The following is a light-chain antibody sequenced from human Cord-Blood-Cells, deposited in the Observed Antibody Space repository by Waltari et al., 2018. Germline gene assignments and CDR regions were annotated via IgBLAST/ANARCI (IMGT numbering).Light chain of an antibody. CDR2: GAS. J-gene: IGKJ1*01. CDR3: QQYNNWPRT. Sequence: DILMTQSPDTLSVSPGERATLSCRASQSVSSNLAWYQQKPGQAPRLLIYGASTRATGTPARFSGSGSGTEFTLTISSLQSEDFAVYYCQQYNNWPRTFGQGTKVEIK. V-gene: IGKV3-15*01. CDR1: QSVSSN.